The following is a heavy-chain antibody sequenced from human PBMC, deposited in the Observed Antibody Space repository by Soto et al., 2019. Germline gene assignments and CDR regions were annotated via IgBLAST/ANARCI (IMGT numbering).Heavy chain of an antibody. V-gene: IGHV3-30-3*01. CDR3: ARDSYGYDPAPRTIDY. Sequence: QVQLVESGGGVVQPGRSLRLSCAASGFNFSNYVMHWVRQAPGKGLEWVAVIPYDGSNEYYADSVKGRFTISRDNSKNTLYLQMNSLRAEDTAVYYCARDSYGYDPAPRTIDYWGQGTLVTVSS. J-gene: IGHJ4*02. D-gene: IGHD5-18*01. CDR2: IPYDGSNE. CDR1: GFNFSNYV.